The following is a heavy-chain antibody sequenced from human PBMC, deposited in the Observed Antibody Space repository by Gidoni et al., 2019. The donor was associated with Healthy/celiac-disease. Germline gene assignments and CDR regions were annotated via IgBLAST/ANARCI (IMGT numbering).Heavy chain of an antibody. D-gene: IGHD2-2*01. J-gene: IGHJ6*02. CDR2: ISYDGSNK. CDR3: APTGGVVVPAAKEGGYYGMDV. V-gene: IGHV3-30*03. Sequence: QVQLVESGGGVVQPGRSLRLSCAASGFPFSSYGMHWVRQAPGKGLEWLAVISYDGSNKYYADSVKGRFTISRDNSKNTLYLQMNSLRAEDTAVYYCAPTGGVVVPAAKEGGYYGMDVWGQGTTVTVSS. CDR1: GFPFSSYG.